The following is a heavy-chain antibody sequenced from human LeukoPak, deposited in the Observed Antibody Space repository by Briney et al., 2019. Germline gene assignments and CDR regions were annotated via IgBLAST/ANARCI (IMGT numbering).Heavy chain of an antibody. CDR3: ARGSYQLLNPGIWFDP. V-gene: IGHV1-69*05. CDR1: GGTFSSYA. Sequence: ASVKVSCKASGGTFSSYAISWVRQAPGQGLEWMGGIIPIFGTANYAQKFQGRVTITTDESTSTAYMELSSLRSEDTAVYYCARGSYQLLNPGIWFDPWGQGTLVTVSS. CDR2: IIPIFGTA. J-gene: IGHJ5*02. D-gene: IGHD2-2*01.